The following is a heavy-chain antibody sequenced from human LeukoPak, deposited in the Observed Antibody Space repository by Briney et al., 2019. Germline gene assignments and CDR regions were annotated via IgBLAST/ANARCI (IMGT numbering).Heavy chain of an antibody. V-gene: IGHV5-51*01. CDR3: ARPGRTVTTDFDY. CDR1: GYSFSNYW. Sequence: GESLKISCKGSGYSFSNYWIGWGRQMPGKSLEGMGTIYPGDSDTRYRPSFQGQVTISADKSITPAYLQWSSLKASDTAMYYCARPGRTVTTDFDYWGQGTLVTVSS. J-gene: IGHJ4*02. D-gene: IGHD4-11*01. CDR2: IYPGDSDT.